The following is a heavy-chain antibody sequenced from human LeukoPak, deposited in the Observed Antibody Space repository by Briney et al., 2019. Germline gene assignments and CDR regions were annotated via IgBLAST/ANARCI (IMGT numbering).Heavy chain of an antibody. D-gene: IGHD3-10*01. CDR1: GYTFTSYG. CDR3: ARDGRITMVRGVMKIDHYYYYGMDV. V-gene: IGHV1-18*01. CDR2: INAYNGNT. Sequence: ASVKVSCKASGYTFTSYGISWVRQAPGQGLEWMGWINAYNGNTNYAQKLQGRVTMTTDTSTSTAYMELRSLRSDDTAVYYCARDGRITMVRGVMKIDHYYYYGMDVWGQGTTVTVSS. J-gene: IGHJ6*02.